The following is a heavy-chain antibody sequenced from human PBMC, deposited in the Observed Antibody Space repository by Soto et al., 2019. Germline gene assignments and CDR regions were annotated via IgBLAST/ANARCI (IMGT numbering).Heavy chain of an antibody. CDR2: IIPIFGTA. J-gene: IGHJ4*02. CDR1: GGIFSSYA. D-gene: IGHD1-1*01. V-gene: IGHV1-69*01. CDR3: ARGRGLYNSGRSQLDS. Sequence: QEQLVQSGAEVKKPGSSVKVSCKASGGIFSSYAISWVRQAPGQGLEWMGGIIPIFGTANFAPTLQGRVTITADQSMNTVYMELSSLRSEDTALYYCARGRGLYNSGRSQLDSWGQGTLVTVSS.